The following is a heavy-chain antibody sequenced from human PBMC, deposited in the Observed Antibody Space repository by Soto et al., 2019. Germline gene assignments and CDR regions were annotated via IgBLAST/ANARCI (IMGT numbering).Heavy chain of an antibody. J-gene: IGHJ5*02. CDR3: ARGGGWFGP. V-gene: IGHV1-69*02. Sequence: QVQLVQSGAEVKKPGSSVKVSCRASGGTFSTSTISWLRQAPGQGLEWMGKITPMLDITKYTQKFQGRVTITADKTTGIANRERKARRAEDTAVYYCARGGGWFGPWGQGTLVTVSS. CDR1: GGTFSTST. D-gene: IGHD3-16*01. CDR2: ITPMLDIT.